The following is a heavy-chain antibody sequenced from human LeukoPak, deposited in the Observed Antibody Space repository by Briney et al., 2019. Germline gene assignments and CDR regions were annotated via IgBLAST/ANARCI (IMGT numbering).Heavy chain of an antibody. CDR3: ARTKSGYVIDDY. J-gene: IGHJ4*02. D-gene: IGHD5-12*01. CDR1: GYTFSTYG. V-gene: IGHV1-18*01. CDR2: ISPYDGST. Sequence: ASVKVSCKASGYTFSTYGISWVRQAPGQGLEWMVWISPYDGSTHFAQNVQGRVTLTTDTSTTTAYMELKSLISDDTAVYYCARTKSGYVIDDYWGQGTLVTVSS.